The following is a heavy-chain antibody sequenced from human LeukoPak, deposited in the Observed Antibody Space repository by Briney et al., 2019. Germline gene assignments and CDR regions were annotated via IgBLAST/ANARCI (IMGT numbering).Heavy chain of an antibody. D-gene: IGHD3-22*01. CDR2: ISSSSSTI. J-gene: IGHJ4*02. CDR1: GFTFSSYS. CDR3: ARGKDDYYDSSGYYELDY. Sequence: PGGSLRLSCAASGFTFSSYSMTWVRQAPGKGLEWVSYISSSSSTIYYADSVKGRFTISRDNAKNSLYLQMNSLRAEDTAVYYCARGKDDYYDSSGYYELDYWGQGTLVTVSS. V-gene: IGHV3-48*01.